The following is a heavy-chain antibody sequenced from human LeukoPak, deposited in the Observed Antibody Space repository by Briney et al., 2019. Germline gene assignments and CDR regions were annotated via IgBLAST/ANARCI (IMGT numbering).Heavy chain of an antibody. J-gene: IGHJ5*02. Sequence: ASVKVSCKASGYTFTAYYIHWVRQAPGQGPEWMAWINPNSGGANSAQKFQGRVTVTRDTSSSTAYMELKRLTSDDTAVYYCGRVATSHATSVPIDHWGQGTLVTVSS. V-gene: IGHV1-2*02. CDR1: GYTFTAYY. CDR3: GRVATSHATSVPIDH. CDR2: INPNSGGA. D-gene: IGHD1-26*01.